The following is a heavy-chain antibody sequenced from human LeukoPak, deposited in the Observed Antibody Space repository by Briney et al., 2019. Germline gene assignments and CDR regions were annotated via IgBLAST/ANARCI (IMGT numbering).Heavy chain of an antibody. J-gene: IGHJ4*02. CDR3: ARDGRGYDILTGYYKRGYYFDY. D-gene: IGHD3-9*01. CDR2: INPSGGST. CDR1: GYTFTGYY. V-gene: IGHV1-46*01. Sequence: ASVKGSCKASGYTFTGYYMHWVRQAPGQGLEWMGIINPSGGSTSYAQKFQGRVTMTRDMSTSTVYMEVSSLRSEDTAVYYCARDGRGYDILTGYYKRGYYFDYWGQGTLVTVSS.